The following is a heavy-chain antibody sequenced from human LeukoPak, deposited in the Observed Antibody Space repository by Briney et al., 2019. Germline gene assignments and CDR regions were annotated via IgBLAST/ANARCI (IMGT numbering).Heavy chain of an antibody. D-gene: IGHD3-22*01. CDR3: ARVLWDYYDSSGYYFDY. CDR1: GFTFSSYL. CDR2: IKQDGSEK. Sequence: GGSLRLSCAASGFTFSSYLMSWVRQAPGKGLEWVANIKQDGSEKCYVDSVKGRFTISRDNAKNSLYLQMNSLRAEDTAVYYCARVLWDYYDSSGYYFDYWGQGTLVTVSS. J-gene: IGHJ4*02. V-gene: IGHV3-7*01.